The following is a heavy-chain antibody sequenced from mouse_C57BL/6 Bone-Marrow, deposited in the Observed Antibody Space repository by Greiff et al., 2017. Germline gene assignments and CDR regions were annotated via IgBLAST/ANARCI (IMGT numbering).Heavy chain of an antibody. J-gene: IGHJ1*03. Sequence: VQLQQPGAELVKPGASVKMSCKASGYTFTSYWITWVKQRPGQGLEWIGDIYPGSGSTNYNEKFKSKATLTVDTSSSTAYMQLSSLTSEDSAVYYFSRSSYYNDYWSIDVWGTGTTVTVSS. CDR1: GYTFTSYW. CDR3: SRSSYYNDYWSIDV. V-gene: IGHV1-55*01. D-gene: IGHD2-12*01. CDR2: IYPGSGST.